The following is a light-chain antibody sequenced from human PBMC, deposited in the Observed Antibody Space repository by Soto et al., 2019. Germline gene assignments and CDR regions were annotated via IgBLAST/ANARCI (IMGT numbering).Light chain of an antibody. Sequence: EIVMTQSPATLSVSPGVSATLSCRASQSVSTNLAWYQQKPGQVPRVLIYGASTRATEIPARFSGSGSGTEFTLTIDSLQSEDFAVYYCQQYNNWPRTFGQGTKVDIK. CDR2: GAS. CDR3: QQYNNWPRT. V-gene: IGKV3-15*01. CDR1: QSVSTN. J-gene: IGKJ1*01.